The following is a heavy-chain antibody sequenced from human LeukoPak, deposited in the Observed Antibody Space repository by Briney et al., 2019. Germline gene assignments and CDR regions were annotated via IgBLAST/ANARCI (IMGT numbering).Heavy chain of an antibody. CDR3: ASLYYYDSDY. V-gene: IGHV4-39*01. CDR1: GGSISSSSYY. CDR2: SYYSGSA. J-gene: IGHJ4*02. D-gene: IGHD3-22*01. Sequence: PSETLSLTCPVSGGSISSSSYYWGWIRQPPGKGLEWIGSSYYSGSAYYNPSLKSRVTISVDTSKNQFSLKLSSVTAADTAVYYCASLYYYDSDYWGQGTLVTVSS.